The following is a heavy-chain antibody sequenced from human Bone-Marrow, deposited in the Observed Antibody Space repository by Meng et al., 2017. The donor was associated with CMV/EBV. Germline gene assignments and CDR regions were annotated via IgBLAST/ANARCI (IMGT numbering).Heavy chain of an antibody. CDR1: GFTFSSFR. J-gene: IGHJ4*02. V-gene: IGHV3-21*01. CDR3: VRSPGYCSNTNCYSNHFDY. D-gene: IGHD2-2*01. Sequence: GESLKISCAASGFTFSSFRMNWVRQAPGKGLEWVSSISSSGIYIFYADSLKDRFTISRDNAKNSLHLQMNNLRTEDTAVYYCVRSPGYCSNTNCYSNHFDYWGQGALVTFSS. CDR2: ISSSGIYI.